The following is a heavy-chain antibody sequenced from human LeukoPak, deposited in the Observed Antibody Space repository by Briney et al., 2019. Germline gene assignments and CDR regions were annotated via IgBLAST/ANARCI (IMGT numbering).Heavy chain of an antibody. V-gene: IGHV4-59*01. CDR1: GGSFSGYY. D-gene: IGHD1-26*01. CDR2: VHYSGST. CDR3: ARGINVGATSF. Sequence: PSETLSLTCAVYGGSFSGYYWSWVRQPPGKGLEWIGCVHYSGSTKYNPSLKSRVTISIDTSKNQFSLEVTSVTAADTAVYFCARGINVGATSFWGQGALVTVSS. J-gene: IGHJ4*02.